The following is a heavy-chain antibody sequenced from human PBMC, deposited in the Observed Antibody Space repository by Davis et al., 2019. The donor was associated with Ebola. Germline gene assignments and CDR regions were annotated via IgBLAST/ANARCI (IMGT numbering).Heavy chain of an antibody. V-gene: IGHV4-59*01. D-gene: IGHD6-13*01. CDR2: IYYSGST. CDR3: ARVPVHSSSWYGYYYYGMDV. CDR1: GGSISSYY. J-gene: IGHJ6*02. Sequence: SETLSLTCTVSGGSISSYYWSWIRQPPGKGPEWIGYIYYSGSTNYNPSLKSRVTISVDTSKNQFSLKLSSVTAADTAVYYCARVPVHSSSWYGYYYYGMDVWGQGTTVTVSS.